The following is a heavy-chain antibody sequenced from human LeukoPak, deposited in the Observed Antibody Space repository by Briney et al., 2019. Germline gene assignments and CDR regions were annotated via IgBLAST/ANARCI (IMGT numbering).Heavy chain of an antibody. D-gene: IGHD4-23*01. Sequence: GGSLRLSCAASGFTFSSFWMSWVRQAPGKGLEWVANIMQDGGEKYYADSVKGRFTISRDNARNSLFLQMNSLRAEDTAVYYCARLGGNFAAAFWGQGTLVTVSS. J-gene: IGHJ4*02. CDR3: ARLGGNFAAAF. CDR1: GFTFSSFW. CDR2: IMQDGGEK. V-gene: IGHV3-7*01.